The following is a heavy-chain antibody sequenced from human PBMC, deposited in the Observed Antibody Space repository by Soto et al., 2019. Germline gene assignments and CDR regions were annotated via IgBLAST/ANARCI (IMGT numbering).Heavy chain of an antibody. J-gene: IGHJ3*02. Sequence: GESLKISCKGSGYSFTSYWIGWVRQMPDKGLEWVGIIYPEDSDLRYSPSFQGQVTISADKSISTAYLQWNNLKASDTAMYYCASINEYGKTRAFDIWGQGTMVTVSS. V-gene: IGHV5-51*01. CDR2: IYPEDSDL. CDR1: GYSFTSYW. CDR3: ASINEYGKTRAFDI. D-gene: IGHD4-17*01.